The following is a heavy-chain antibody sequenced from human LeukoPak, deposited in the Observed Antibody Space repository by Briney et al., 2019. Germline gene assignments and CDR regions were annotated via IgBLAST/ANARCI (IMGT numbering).Heavy chain of an antibody. CDR2: ISSSSSTI. Sequence: PGGSLRLSCAASGFTFSSYSMNWVRQAPGKGLEWVSYISSSSSTIYYADSVKGRFTISRDNAKNSLYLQMNSLRDEDTAVYYCARDPRGAYYDFWSGYFSQAPINWFDPWGQGTLVTVSS. V-gene: IGHV3-48*02. CDR3: ARDPRGAYYDFWSGYFSQAPINWFDP. D-gene: IGHD3-3*01. J-gene: IGHJ5*02. CDR1: GFTFSSYS.